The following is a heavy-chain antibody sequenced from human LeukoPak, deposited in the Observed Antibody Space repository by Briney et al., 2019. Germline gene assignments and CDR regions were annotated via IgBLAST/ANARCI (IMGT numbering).Heavy chain of an antibody. D-gene: IGHD3-3*01. CDR2: ISGSGSTI. J-gene: IGHJ4*02. V-gene: IGHV3-48*03. CDR1: GFTFSSYE. Sequence: GGSLRLSCAASGFTFSSYEMNWVRQAPGKGLEWVSYISGSGSTIYYADSVKGRFTISRDNAKNSLYLLMNSLRAEDTAVYYCAPGGTYYDFWSGYYTFDYWGQGILVTVSS. CDR3: APGGTYYDFWSGYYTFDY.